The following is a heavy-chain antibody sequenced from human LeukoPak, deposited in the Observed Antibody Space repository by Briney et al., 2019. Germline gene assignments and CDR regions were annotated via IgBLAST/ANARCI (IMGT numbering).Heavy chain of an antibody. CDR2: VKEDGREK. J-gene: IGHJ3*02. D-gene: IGHD6-19*01. Sequence: GGSLRLSCVASGFTFSRYWMSWVRQAPGKGLEWVANVKEDGREKYYVDSVKGRFTISRDNAKNSLYLQMNSLRAEDTAVYYCARRSGWHDAFDIRGQGTMVTVSS. V-gene: IGHV3-7*01. CDR3: ARRSGWHDAFDI. CDR1: GFTFSRYW.